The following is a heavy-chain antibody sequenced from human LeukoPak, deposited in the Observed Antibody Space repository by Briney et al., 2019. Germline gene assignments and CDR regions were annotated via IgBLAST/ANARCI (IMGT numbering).Heavy chain of an antibody. CDR3: AKGKGFYDSSGYYYMDYFDY. D-gene: IGHD3-22*01. Sequence: GGSLRLSCAASGFTFSSYGMHWVRQAPGKGLEWVAFIRYDGSNKYYADSVKGRFTISRDNSKNTLYLQMNSLRAEDTAVYYCAKGKGFYDSSGYYYMDYFDYRGQGTLVTVSS. J-gene: IGHJ4*02. CDR2: IRYDGSNK. CDR1: GFTFSSYG. V-gene: IGHV3-30*02.